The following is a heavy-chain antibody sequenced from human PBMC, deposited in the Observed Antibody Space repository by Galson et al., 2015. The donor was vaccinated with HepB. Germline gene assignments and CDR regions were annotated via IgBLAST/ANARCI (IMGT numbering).Heavy chain of an antibody. CDR1: GFTFSNAW. Sequence: SLRLSCAASGFTFSNAWMNWVRQAPGKGLEWVGRIKSKTDGGTTDYAAPVKGRFTISRDDSKNTLYLQMNSLKTEDTAVYYCTTDGMTMVGYRYRSGWFDYWGQGTLVTVSS. D-gene: IGHD6-19*01. V-gene: IGHV3-15*07. CDR3: TTDGMTMVGYRYRSGWFDY. CDR2: IKSKTDGGTT. J-gene: IGHJ4*02.